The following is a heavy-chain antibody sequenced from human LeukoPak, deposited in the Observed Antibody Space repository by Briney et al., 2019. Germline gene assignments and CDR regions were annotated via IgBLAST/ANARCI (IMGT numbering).Heavy chain of an antibody. J-gene: IGHJ4*02. D-gene: IGHD2-15*01. Sequence: PGGSLRLSCAASGFTFVTYAMSWVRQAPGKGLEWVATIGNSGSDTYYTDSVKGRSTISRDNSKNTLYLQMNSLTAEDTAVYYCAQRYYYLNYWGKGTLVTVSS. CDR3: AQRYYYLNY. CDR1: GFTFVTYA. V-gene: IGHV3-23*05. CDR2: IGNSGSDT.